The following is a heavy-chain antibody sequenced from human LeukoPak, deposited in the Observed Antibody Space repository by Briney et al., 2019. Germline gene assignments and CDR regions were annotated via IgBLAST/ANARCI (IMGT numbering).Heavy chain of an antibody. CDR2: ISSSGNTV. D-gene: IGHD7-27*01. CDR1: GFTFSNAW. CDR3: ARDRANWGTVWYFDL. Sequence: PGGSLRLSCAASGFTFSNAWMSWVRQAPGKGLEWISYISSSGNTVYYADSVKGRFTISRDNARNSLYLHMNSLRAEDTAVFYCARDRANWGTVWYFDLWGRGTLVTVSS. J-gene: IGHJ2*01. V-gene: IGHV3-11*04.